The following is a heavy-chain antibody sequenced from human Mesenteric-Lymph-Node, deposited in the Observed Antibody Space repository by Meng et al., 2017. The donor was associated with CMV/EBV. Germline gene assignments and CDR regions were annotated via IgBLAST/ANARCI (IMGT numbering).Heavy chain of an antibody. CDR2: ISYDGSNK. Sequence: ASGFTFSSYGMHWVRQAPGKGLEWVAVISYDGSNKYYADSVKGRFTISRDNSKNTLYLQMNSLRAEDTAVYYCAKDGPEGGAYYFDYWGQGTLVTVSS. CDR3: AKDGPEGGAYYFDY. D-gene: IGHD3-16*01. CDR1: GFTFSSYG. J-gene: IGHJ4*02. V-gene: IGHV3-30*18.